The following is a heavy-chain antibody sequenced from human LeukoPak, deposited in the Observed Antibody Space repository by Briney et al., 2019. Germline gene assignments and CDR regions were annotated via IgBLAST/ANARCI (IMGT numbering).Heavy chain of an antibody. D-gene: IGHD4-17*01. CDR2: ISGSGDNT. CDR3: AKGRGAAVTSAANY. J-gene: IGHJ4*02. CDR1: AFTVSSYA. V-gene: IGHV3-23*01. Sequence: VSLSFSCAASAFTVSSYAMSWDAQGPGKGLEWVFSISGSGDNTYYADTVKDRFSIARDNSKTTVSLQMNSLRAEDTAVYYCAKGRGAAVTSAANYWGQGTLVTVSS.